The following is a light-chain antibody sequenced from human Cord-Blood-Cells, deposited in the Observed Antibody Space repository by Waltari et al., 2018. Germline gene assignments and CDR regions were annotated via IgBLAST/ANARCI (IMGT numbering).Light chain of an antibody. V-gene: IGLV1-47*01. CDR3: AAWDDSLSGWV. CDR2: RNN. J-gene: IGLJ3*02. CDR1: SSNIGSNY. Sequence: QSVLTQPPSASGTPGQRVTISCSGSSSNIGSNYVYWYQQLPVTAPKPLTYRNNQRPSGVPDRFSGSKSGTSASLAISGLRSEDEADYYCAAWDDSLSGWVFGGGTKLTVL.